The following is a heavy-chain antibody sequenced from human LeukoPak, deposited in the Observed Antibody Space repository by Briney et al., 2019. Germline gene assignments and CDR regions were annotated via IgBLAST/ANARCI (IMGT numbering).Heavy chain of an antibody. V-gene: IGHV1-18*01. CDR3: ARDHGVTMIVVEAH. D-gene: IGHD3-22*01. CDR1: GYTFTSYG. CDR2: ISAYNGDT. J-gene: IGHJ4*02. Sequence: ASVKVSCKASGYTFTSYGISWVRQAPGQGPEWMGWISAYNGDTNYAQKLQGRVTMTTDTSTSTAYMELRSLRAEDTAVYYCARDHGVTMIVVEAHWGQGTLVTVSS.